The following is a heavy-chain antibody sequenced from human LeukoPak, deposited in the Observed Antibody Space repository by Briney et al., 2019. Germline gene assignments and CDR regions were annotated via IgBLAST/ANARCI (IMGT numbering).Heavy chain of an antibody. CDR2: ISSSGSTI. CDR1: GFTFSDYY. Sequence: GGSLRLSCAASGFTFSDYYMSWIRQAPGKGLEGVSYISSSGSTIYYADSVKGRFTISRDNAKNSLYLQMNSLRAEDTAVYYCARDLSRYYYGMDIWGQGTTVTVSS. V-gene: IGHV3-11*01. J-gene: IGHJ6*02. CDR3: ARDLSRYYYGMDI.